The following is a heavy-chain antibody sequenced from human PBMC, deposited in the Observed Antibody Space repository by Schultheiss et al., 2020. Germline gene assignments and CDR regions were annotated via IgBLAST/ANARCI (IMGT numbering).Heavy chain of an antibody. CDR1: GFTFSSYG. V-gene: IGHV3-NL1*01. CDR3: ARVSTSHYYYGMDV. CDR2: IYSGGST. J-gene: IGHJ6*02. D-gene: IGHD2-2*01. Sequence: GGSLRLSCAASGFTFSSYGMHWVRQAPGKGLEWVSVIYSGGSTYYADSVKGRLTISRDNSKNTLYLQMNSLRAEDTAVYYCARVSTSHYYYGMDVWGQGTTVTVSS.